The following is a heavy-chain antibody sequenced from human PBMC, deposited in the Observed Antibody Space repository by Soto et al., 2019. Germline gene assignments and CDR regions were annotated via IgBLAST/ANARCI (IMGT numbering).Heavy chain of an antibody. CDR3: AKSPRGEMATD. Sequence: QVQLVQSGGEEKKPGASVTVSCKASGYTFINYHITWVRQAPGQGLEWMAWINTYNGMTDYAQKFQGRVTMTRDTSTSTAYMELRNLGSDDTAVYFCAKSPRGEMATDWGQGTLVTVSS. J-gene: IGHJ4*02. CDR2: INTYNGMT. D-gene: IGHD5-12*01. CDR1: GYTFINYH. V-gene: IGHV1-18*01.